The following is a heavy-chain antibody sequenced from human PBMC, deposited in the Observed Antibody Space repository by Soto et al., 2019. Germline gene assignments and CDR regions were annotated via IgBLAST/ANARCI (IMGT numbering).Heavy chain of an antibody. CDR1: GYSFTSYD. J-gene: IGHJ1*01. CDR3: ARVSMGSSSEDFQH. Sequence: QVQLVQSGAEVKKPGASVKVSCKASGYSFTSYDINWVRQATGQGLEWMGWMNPNSGNTGYAQKFQGRVTMTRNTLXSTASMELSSLRSEDPAVYYCARVSMGSSSEDFQHWGQGTLVTVSS. V-gene: IGHV1-8*01. D-gene: IGHD6-6*01. CDR2: MNPNSGNT.